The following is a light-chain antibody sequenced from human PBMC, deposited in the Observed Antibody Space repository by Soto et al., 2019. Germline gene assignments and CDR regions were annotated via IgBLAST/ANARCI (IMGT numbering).Light chain of an antibody. CDR2: AVS. J-gene: IGKJ1*01. CDR3: QQYETFSGT. CDR1: QSIRTY. Sequence: DVQMTQSPSSLSASVGDRVTITCRASQSIRTYLNWYQQKPGKAPKLLICAVSNLESGVPSRFSGSGSGTKFTLTIASLQPDDFATYYCQQYETFSGTFGPGTKVDIK. V-gene: IGKV1-5*01.